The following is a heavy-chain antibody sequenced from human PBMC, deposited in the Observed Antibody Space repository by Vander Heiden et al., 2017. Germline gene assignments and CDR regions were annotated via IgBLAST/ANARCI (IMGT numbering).Heavy chain of an antibody. Sequence: EVQLVQSGAEVKKPGESLKISCQGSGYSFTSYWIGWVRQMPGKGLEWMGIIYPGEYDTRYCPAFQGQVTISADKSIRTAYLQWRSMKASDTAMYYFSRRGYIVAVIGYWGQGTLVTVSS. CDR1: GYSFTSYW. CDR3: SRRGYIVAVIGY. D-gene: IGHD2-21*01. V-gene: IGHV5-51*01. CDR2: IYPGEYDT. J-gene: IGHJ4*02.